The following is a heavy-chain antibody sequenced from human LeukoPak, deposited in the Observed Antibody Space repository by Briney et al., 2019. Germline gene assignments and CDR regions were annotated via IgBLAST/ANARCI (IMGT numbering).Heavy chain of an antibody. Sequence: PGGSLRLSCAASGFTFSSYSMNWVRQAPGKGLEWVSSISSSSSYIYYADSVKGRFTISRDNAKNSLYLQMNSLRAEDTAVYYCARDQSGTGQDWFDPWGQGTLVTVSS. CDR1: GFTFSSYS. CDR3: ARDQSGTGQDWFDP. J-gene: IGHJ5*02. CDR2: ISSSSSYI. D-gene: IGHD1-1*01. V-gene: IGHV3-21*01.